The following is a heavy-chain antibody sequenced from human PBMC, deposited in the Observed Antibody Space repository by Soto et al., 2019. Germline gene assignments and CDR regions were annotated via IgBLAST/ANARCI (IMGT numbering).Heavy chain of an antibody. D-gene: IGHD5-12*01. J-gene: IGHJ4*02. CDR1: GFTFSDYY. CDR3: ARTTALATFGY. Sequence: QVQLVESGGGLVKPGGSLSLSCAASGFTFSDYYMSWIRQAPGKGLEWVSYISSSSSYTNYADSVKGRFTISRDNAKNSLYLQMNSLRAEDTAVYYCARTTALATFGYWGQGTLVTVSS. CDR2: ISSSSSYT. V-gene: IGHV3-11*06.